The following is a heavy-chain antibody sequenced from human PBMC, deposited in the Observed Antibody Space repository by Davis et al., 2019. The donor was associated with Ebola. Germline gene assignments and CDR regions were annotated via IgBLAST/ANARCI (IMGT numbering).Heavy chain of an antibody. Sequence: SGPTLVKPTQTLTLTCTFSGFSLSTSGVGVGWIRQPPGKALEWLALIYWDDDKRYSPSLKSRLTITKDTSKNQVVLTMTNMDPVDTATYYCAHSRVGIMYYDILTGYYPLDAFDIWGQGTMVTVSS. CDR1: GFSLSTSGVG. J-gene: IGHJ3*02. V-gene: IGHV2-5*02. D-gene: IGHD3-9*01. CDR3: AHSRVGIMYYDILTGYYPLDAFDI. CDR2: IYWDDDK.